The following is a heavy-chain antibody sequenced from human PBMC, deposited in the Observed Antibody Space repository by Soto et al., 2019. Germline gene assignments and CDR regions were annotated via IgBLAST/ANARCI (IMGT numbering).Heavy chain of an antibody. D-gene: IGHD1-26*01. Sequence: SETLALTCTVSNGSIRTYYWNWIRQLAGEGLGWIGRIYSTASTYYNPYLKSRIAMSVDTSKNTFSLKLTYVTAADTAMYYCARSSPSGEQLFLEFWGQGALVTVS. CDR3: ARSSPSGEQLFLEF. J-gene: IGHJ4*02. CDR1: NGSIRTYY. V-gene: IGHV4-4*07. CDR2: IYSTAST.